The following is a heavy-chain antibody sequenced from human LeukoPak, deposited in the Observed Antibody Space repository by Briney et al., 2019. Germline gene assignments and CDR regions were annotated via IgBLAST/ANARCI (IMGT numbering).Heavy chain of an antibody. V-gene: IGHV4-39*01. Sequence: SETLSLTCTVSGGSISSSSYYWGWIRQPPGKGLEWIGSIYYSGSTYYNPSLKSRVTISVDTSKNQFSLKLSSVTAADTAVYYCARLWMDVWGKGTTATISS. CDR1: GGSISSSSYY. CDR2: IYYSGST. CDR3: ARLWMDV. J-gene: IGHJ6*04. D-gene: IGHD3-16*01.